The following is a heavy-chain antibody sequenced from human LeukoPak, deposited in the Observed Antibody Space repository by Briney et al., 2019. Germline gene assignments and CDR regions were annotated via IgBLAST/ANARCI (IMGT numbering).Heavy chain of an antibody. CDR1: GFTFSIYA. CDR2: ISSSSTTI. Sequence: PGGSLRLSCAASGFTFSIYAMNWVGKPPGKGLEWVSYISSSSTTIYYADSVKGRFTISRDDAKNLLFLQMNSLRDEDTAVYYCVYNWFDPWGQGTLVAVSS. CDR3: VYNWFDP. V-gene: IGHV3-48*02. J-gene: IGHJ5*02.